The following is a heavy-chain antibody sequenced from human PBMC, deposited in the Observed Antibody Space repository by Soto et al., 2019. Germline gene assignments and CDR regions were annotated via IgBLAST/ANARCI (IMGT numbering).Heavy chain of an antibody. Sequence: KTSETLSFTCTVSYGSISSAYWSWVRQPAGKGLEWIGRIQSSRSAKYNPALKRRVTISLVTSKKNCSLKLTSVTAADTAIYYCVREEQLGPYCNNAMYGWGQGTTVTVSS. V-gene: IGHV4-4*07. CDR1: YGSISSAY. D-gene: IGHD1-26*01. J-gene: IGHJ6*02. CDR3: VREEQLGPYCNNAMYG. CDR2: IQSSRSA.